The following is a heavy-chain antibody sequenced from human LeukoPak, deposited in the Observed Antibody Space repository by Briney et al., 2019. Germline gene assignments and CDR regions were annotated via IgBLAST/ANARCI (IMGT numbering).Heavy chain of an antibody. D-gene: IGHD1-26*01. CDR1: VFTYSNAW. J-gene: IGHJ4*02. Sequence: KPGGSLRLSCAPSVFTYSNAWMSGVPQAPGKGVEGLDHNKSKTVGGTTDYAAPVKGRFTISRDDSKNTLYLQMNSLKNEDTAVYYCTTGTGATPPEGYDYWGQGTLVTVSS. CDR3: TTGTGATPPEGYDY. CDR2: NKSKTVGGTT. V-gene: IGHV3-15*01.